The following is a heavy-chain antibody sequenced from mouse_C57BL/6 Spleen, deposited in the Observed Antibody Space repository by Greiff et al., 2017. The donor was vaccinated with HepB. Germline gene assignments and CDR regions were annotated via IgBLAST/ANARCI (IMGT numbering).Heavy chain of an antibody. D-gene: IGHD2-5*01. CDR3: ARGDSNYGAWFAY. CDR1: GFSLTSYG. Sequence: VKLVESGPGLVAPSQSLSITCTVSGFSLTSYGVHWVRQPPGKGLEWLVVIWSDGSTTYNSALKSRLSISKDNSKSQVFLKMNSLQTDDTAMYYCARGDSNYGAWFAYWGQGTLVTVSA. J-gene: IGHJ3*01. CDR2: IWSDGST. V-gene: IGHV2-6*03.